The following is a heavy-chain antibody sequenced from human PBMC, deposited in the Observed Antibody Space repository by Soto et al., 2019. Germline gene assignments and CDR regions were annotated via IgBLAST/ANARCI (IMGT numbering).Heavy chain of an antibody. V-gene: IGHV1-69*01. CDR3: ARAAFRSGYYGYYYGMDV. D-gene: IGHD3-3*01. CDR1: GGTFSTHA. CDR2: IIPTLGTP. Sequence: QVQLVQSGAEVKKPGSSVKVSCKASGGTFSTHAISWVRQAPGHGLEWLGGIIPTLGTPNYAQKFQGRVTVTADEYTRTAYMELSRLTSEDTAVYYCARAAFRSGYYGYYYGMDVWGQGTAVNV. J-gene: IGHJ6*02.